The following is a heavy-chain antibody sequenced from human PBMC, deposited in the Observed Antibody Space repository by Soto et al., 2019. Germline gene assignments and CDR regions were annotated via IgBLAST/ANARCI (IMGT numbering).Heavy chain of an antibody. V-gene: IGHV1-69*01. CDR1: GGTFSSYA. J-gene: IGHJ4*02. CDR2: IIPIFGTA. D-gene: IGHD6-13*01. CDR3: ARGSRDSRSWYGGFDY. Sequence: QVQLVQAGAEVKKPGSSVKVSCKASGGTFSSYAISWVRQAPGQGLEWMGGIIPIFGTANYAQKFQGRVTITADESTSTAYMELSRLRSEDTAVYYCARGSRDSRSWYGGFDYWGQGTLVTVSS.